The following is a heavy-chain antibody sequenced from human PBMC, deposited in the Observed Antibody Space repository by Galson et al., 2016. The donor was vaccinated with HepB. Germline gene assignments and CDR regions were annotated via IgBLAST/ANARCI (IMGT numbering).Heavy chain of an antibody. CDR3: AKDRYDSSGARYDY. CDR2: ISESGGTT. CDR1: GFTFSSYG. J-gene: IGHJ4*02. Sequence: SLRLSCAASGFTFSSYGMHWVRQAPGKGLEWGSGISESGGTTYDTDSLKGRFTISRDNSRNLLFLQMTSMRAEDTAVYYCAKDRYDSSGARYDYWGQGTLVTVSS. V-gene: IGHV3-23*01. D-gene: IGHD3-22*01.